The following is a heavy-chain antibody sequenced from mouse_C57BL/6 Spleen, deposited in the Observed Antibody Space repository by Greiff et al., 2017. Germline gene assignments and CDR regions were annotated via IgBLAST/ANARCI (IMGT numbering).Heavy chain of an antibody. CDR3: ARYDGRNYAMDY. D-gene: IGHD2-12*01. J-gene: IGHJ4*01. V-gene: IGHV1-64*01. CDR2: IHPNSGST. CDR1: GYTFTSYW. Sequence: QVQLQQSGAELVKPGASVKLSCKASGYTFTSYWMHWVKQRPGQGLEWIGMIHPNSGSTNYNEKFKSKATLTVDKSSSTAYMQLSSLTSEDSAVYYCARYDGRNYAMDYWGQGTSVTVSS.